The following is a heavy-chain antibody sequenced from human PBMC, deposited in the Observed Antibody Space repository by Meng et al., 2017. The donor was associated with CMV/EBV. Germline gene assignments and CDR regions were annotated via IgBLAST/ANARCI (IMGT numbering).Heavy chain of an antibody. V-gene: IGHV4-59*01. CDR3: ARDIGSGVDY. D-gene: IGHD3-10*01. Sequence: SETLSLTCTASGGSISSYYWSWIRQPPGKGLEWIGYIYYSGSTNYNPSLKSRVTISVDTSKNQFSLKLSSVTAADTAVYYCARDIGSGVDYWGQGTLVTVSS. CDR1: GGSISSYY. J-gene: IGHJ4*02. CDR2: IYYSGST.